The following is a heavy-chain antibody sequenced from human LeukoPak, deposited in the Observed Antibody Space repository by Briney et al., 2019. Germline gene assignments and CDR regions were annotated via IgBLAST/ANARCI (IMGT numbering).Heavy chain of an antibody. Sequence: ASVKVSCKASGYTFTSHGISWVRQAPGQGLEWMGGIIPIFGTANYAQKFQGRVTITADESTSTAYMELSSLRSEDTAVYYCARISGGYYGAGPFDIWGQGTMVTVSS. V-gene: IGHV1-69*13. D-gene: IGHD3-3*01. CDR2: IIPIFGTA. CDR1: GYTFTSHG. CDR3: ARISGGYYGAGPFDI. J-gene: IGHJ3*02.